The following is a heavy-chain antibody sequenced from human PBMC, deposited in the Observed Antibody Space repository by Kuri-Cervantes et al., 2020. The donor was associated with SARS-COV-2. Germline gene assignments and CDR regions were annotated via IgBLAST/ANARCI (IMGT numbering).Heavy chain of an antibody. CDR2: IKQDGSEK. CDR1: GFTFSSYW. V-gene: IGHV3-7*01. D-gene: IGHD3-16*01. CDR3: ARDGAGFGDFDY. J-gene: IGHJ4*02. Sequence: GESLKISCAASGFTFSSYWMSWVRQAPGKGLEWVANIKQDGSEKYYVDSVKGRFTISRDNAKNSLYLQMNSLRAEDTAVYYCARDGAGFGDFDYWGQGILVTVSS.